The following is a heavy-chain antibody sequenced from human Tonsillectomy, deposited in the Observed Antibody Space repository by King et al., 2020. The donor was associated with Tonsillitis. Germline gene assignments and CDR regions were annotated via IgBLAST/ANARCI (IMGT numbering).Heavy chain of an antibody. CDR2: MYYIGTI. CDR3: ARYVSGSFDY. D-gene: IGHD1-26*01. V-gene: IGHV4-39*01. J-gene: IGHJ4*02. CDR1: GGSINKSDHF. Sequence: QLQESGPGVVKPSETLSLTCTVSGGSINKSDHFWACIRQPPGKGLEWSGYMYYIGTIFYNPSLKSRITISGGTSENRFSLKLSSVTAADTAVYFCARYVSGSFDYWGQGALVTVSS.